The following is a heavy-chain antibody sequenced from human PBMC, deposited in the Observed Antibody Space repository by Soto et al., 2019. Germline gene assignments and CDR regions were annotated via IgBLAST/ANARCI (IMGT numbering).Heavy chain of an antibody. CDR2: ISAYNGNT. CDR3: ARDLRSVDTAMVATNYYYYGMDV. D-gene: IGHD5-18*01. Sequence: QVQLVQSGAEVKKPGASVKVSCKASGYTFTSYGISWVRQAPGQGLESMGWISAYNGNTNYAQKLQGRVTMTTDTSTSTAYMELRSLRSDDTAVYYCARDLRSVDTAMVATNYYYYGMDVWGQGTTVTVSS. J-gene: IGHJ6*02. CDR1: GYTFTSYG. V-gene: IGHV1-18*01.